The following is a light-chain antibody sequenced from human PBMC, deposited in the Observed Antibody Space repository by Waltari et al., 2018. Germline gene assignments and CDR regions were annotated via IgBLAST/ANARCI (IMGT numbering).Light chain of an antibody. V-gene: IGLV2-14*03. Sequence: GQSITISCTGTSRDGGGYDYVSWYQQSPGKAPKLIIYDVVKRPSGVSTRFSASKSDNTASLTISGLQAEDEGDYYCCSYKRGATWVFGGGTALTVL. CDR3: CSYKRGATWV. J-gene: IGLJ3*02. CDR2: DVV. CDR1: SRDGGGYDY.